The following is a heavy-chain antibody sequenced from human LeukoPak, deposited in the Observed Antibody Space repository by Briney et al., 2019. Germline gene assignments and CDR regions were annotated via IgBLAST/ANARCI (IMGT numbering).Heavy chain of an antibody. CDR3: ARPLSSGRNNAFDI. V-gene: IGHV3-21*05. J-gene: IGHJ3*02. D-gene: IGHD3-22*01. CDR1: GFAFSSYS. Sequence: GGSLRLSCAASGFAFSSYSMNWVRQAPGKGLEWVSYIGTSSSPIYYGDSVKGRFTISRDNAKNSLYLQMNSLRAEDTAVYYCARPLSSGRNNAFDIWGQGTMVTVSS. CDR2: IGTSSSPI.